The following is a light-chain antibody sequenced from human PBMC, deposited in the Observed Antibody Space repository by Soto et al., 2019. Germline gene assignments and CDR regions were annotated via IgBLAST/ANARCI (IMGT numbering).Light chain of an antibody. V-gene: IGKV3-15*01. J-gene: IGKJ5*01. Sequence: EIMMTQSPATLSVSPGERATLSCRASQSVSNNLAWYQQKPGQAPRLLIYYASTRATGIPARFSGSGSGTEFTLTISSLQAEDFALYYCQQYNNWPPITFGQGTRLEIK. CDR1: QSVSNN. CDR2: YAS. CDR3: QQYNNWPPIT.